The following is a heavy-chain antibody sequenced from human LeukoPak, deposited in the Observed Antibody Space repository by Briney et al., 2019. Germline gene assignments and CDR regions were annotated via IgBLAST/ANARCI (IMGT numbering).Heavy chain of an antibody. J-gene: IGHJ4*02. D-gene: IGHD3-3*01. V-gene: IGHV1-2*02. Sequence: ASVNVSCKASGYTFTGYYMHWVRQAPGQGLEWMGWINPNSGGTNYAQKFQGRVTMTRDTSISTAYMELSRLRSDDTAVYYCARLENWSGYYNFDYWGQGTLVTVSS. CDR1: GYTFTGYY. CDR3: ARLENWSGYYNFDY. CDR2: INPNSGGT.